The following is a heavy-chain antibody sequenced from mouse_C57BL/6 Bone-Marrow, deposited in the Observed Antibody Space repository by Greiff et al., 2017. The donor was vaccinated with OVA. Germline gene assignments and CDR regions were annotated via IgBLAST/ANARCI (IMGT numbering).Heavy chain of an antibody. CDR3: ARSRGYDYDAWFAY. Sequence: QVQLQQPGAELVRPESSVKLSCKASGYTFTSYWMDWVKQRPGQGLEWIGNIYPSDSETHYNQKFKDKATLTVDKSSSTAYMQLSSLTSEDSAVYYCARSRGYDYDAWFAYWGQGTLVTVSA. J-gene: IGHJ3*01. CDR2: IYPSDSET. D-gene: IGHD2-4*01. CDR1: GYTFTSYW. V-gene: IGHV1-61*01.